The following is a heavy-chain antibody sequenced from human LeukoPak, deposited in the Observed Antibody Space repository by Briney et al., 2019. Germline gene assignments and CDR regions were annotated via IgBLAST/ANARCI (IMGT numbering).Heavy chain of an antibody. Sequence: GGSLRLSCAASGFTFSSYVMYWVRQAPGKGLEYVSAISSNGGSTYYANSVKGRFTISRDNSKNTLYLQMGSLRAEDMAVYYCAREAGGDYTFDYWGQGTLVTVSS. V-gene: IGHV3-64*01. D-gene: IGHD4-17*01. CDR3: AREAGGDYTFDY. J-gene: IGHJ4*02. CDR2: ISSNGGST. CDR1: GFTFSSYV.